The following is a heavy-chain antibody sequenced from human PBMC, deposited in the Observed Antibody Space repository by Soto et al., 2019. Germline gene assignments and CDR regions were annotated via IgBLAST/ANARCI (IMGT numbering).Heavy chain of an antibody. V-gene: IGHV4-39*01. D-gene: IGHD2-2*01. J-gene: IGHJ2*01. CDR3: ARHIGYCSSTSCYAAPVYWYFGL. Sequence: SETLSLTCTVSGGSISSSSYYWGWIRQPPGKGLEWIGSIYYSGSTYYNPSLKSRVTISVDTSKNQFSLKLSSVTAADTAVYYCARHIGYCSSTSCYAAPVYWYFGLWGRGPLVTVSS. CDR2: IYYSGST. CDR1: GGSISSSSYY.